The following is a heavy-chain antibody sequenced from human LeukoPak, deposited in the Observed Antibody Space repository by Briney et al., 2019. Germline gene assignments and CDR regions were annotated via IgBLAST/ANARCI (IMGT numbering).Heavy chain of an antibody. CDR3: ARVSLRDDITDY. Sequence: PSETLSLTCTVSGRSISSYYWSCIRQPPGKGLEWIGSIYYSGSTNYNPSLKSRVTISVDTSKNQFSLKLSSVTAADTAVYYCARVSLRDDITDYWGQGTLVTVSS. D-gene: IGHD3-16*01. CDR1: GRSISSYY. CDR2: IYYSGST. V-gene: IGHV4-59*01. J-gene: IGHJ4*02.